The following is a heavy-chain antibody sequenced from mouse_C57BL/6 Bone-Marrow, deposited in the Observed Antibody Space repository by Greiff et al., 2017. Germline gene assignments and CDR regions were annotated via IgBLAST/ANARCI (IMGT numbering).Heavy chain of an antibody. V-gene: IGHV1-9*01. J-gene: IGHJ4*01. CDR2: LLPGSGST. CDR3: ASLGSSSYYYAMDY. CDR1: GYTFTGYW. Sequence: LVESGAELMKPGASVKLSCKATGYTFTGYWLAWVKQRPGHGLEWIGELLPGSGSTNYNEKFKGKATFTADTSSNTAYMQLSSLTTEDSAIYYCASLGSSSYYYAMDYWGQGTSVTVSS. D-gene: IGHD1-1*01.